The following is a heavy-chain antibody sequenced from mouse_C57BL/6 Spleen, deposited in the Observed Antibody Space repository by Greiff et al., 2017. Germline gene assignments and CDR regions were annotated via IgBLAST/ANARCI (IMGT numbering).Heavy chain of an antibody. Sequence: EVQLQQSGPELVKPGASVKISCKASGYTFTDYYMNWVKQSHGKSLEWIGDINPNNGGTSYNQKFKGKATLTVDKSSSTAYMELRSLTSEDSAVYYCARSYYGSSRDYWGQGTTLTVAS. D-gene: IGHD1-1*01. CDR2: INPNNGGT. CDR1: GYTFTDYY. J-gene: IGHJ2*01. V-gene: IGHV1-26*01. CDR3: ARSYYGSSRDY.